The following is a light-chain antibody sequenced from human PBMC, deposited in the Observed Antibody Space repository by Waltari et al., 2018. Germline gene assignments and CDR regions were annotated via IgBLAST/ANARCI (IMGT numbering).Light chain of an antibody. V-gene: IGKV4-1*01. CDR2: WAS. CDR1: QSVLSSSNSKNY. J-gene: IGKJ1*01. Sequence: DIVMTQSPDSLAVSLGERVTIHCKSSQSVLSSSNSKNYLAWYQQKPGQPPKWLIYWASARESGVPDRFSGSESGTDFTLTISSLQAEDVAVYYCQQYYDIPWTFGQGTKVEIK. CDR3: QQYYDIPWT.